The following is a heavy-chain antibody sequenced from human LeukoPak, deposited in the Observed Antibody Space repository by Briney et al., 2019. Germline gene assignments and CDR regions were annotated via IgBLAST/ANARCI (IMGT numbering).Heavy chain of an antibody. CDR1: GFIFSSYA. CDR2: ISGSGGST. Sequence: GGSLRLSCAASGFIFSSYAMSWVRQAPGKGLEWVSAISGSGGSTYYADSVKGRFTISRDNSKNTLYLQMNSLRAEDTAVYYCAKGAGGYSYGPEGWFDPWGQGTLVTVSS. J-gene: IGHJ5*02. D-gene: IGHD5-18*01. CDR3: AKGAGGYSYGPEGWFDP. V-gene: IGHV3-23*01.